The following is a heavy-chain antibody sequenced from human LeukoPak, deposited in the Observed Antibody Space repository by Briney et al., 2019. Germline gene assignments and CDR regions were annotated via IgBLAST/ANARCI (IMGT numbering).Heavy chain of an antibody. CDR3: ARVSPMVRGATPFQY. V-gene: IGHV1-8*01. D-gene: IGHD3-10*01. CDR1: GYTFTSYD. Sequence: GASVKVSCKASGYTFTSYDINWVRQATGQGLEWMGWMNPNSGNTGYAQKFQGRVTMTRNTSISTAYMELRSLRSDDTAVYYCARVSPMVRGATPFQYWGQGTLVTVSS. J-gene: IGHJ4*02. CDR2: MNPNSGNT.